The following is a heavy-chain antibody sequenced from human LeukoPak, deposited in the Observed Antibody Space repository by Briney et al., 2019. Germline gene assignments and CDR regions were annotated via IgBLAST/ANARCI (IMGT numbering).Heavy chain of an antibody. CDR3: ARTGIAVAHGWFDP. J-gene: IGHJ5*02. CDR1: GGTFSSYA. Sequence: SVKVSCKASGGTFSSYAIRWVRQAPGQGLEWMGGIIPIFGTANHAQKIQGRVTITAHESTSTAYMELSSLRSENTAVYYCARTGIAVAHGWFDPWGQGTLVTVSS. V-gene: IGHV1-69*13. D-gene: IGHD6-19*01. CDR2: IIPIFGTA.